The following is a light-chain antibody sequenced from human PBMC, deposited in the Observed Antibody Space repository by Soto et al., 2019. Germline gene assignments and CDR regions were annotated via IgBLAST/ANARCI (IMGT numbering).Light chain of an antibody. CDR3: IQSTRWPLT. CDR1: LSLLFSDGNTY. J-gene: IGKJ4*01. Sequence: DVILTQSPLSLPVTLGQPASISCRSSLSLLFSDGNTYLNWIHQRPGQSPRRLIYKVSNRDSGVRDRLSGSGLGTDLTLKISRVEADDVGVYYCIQSTRWPLTFGGGTKVEIK. CDR2: KVS. V-gene: IGKV2-30*01.